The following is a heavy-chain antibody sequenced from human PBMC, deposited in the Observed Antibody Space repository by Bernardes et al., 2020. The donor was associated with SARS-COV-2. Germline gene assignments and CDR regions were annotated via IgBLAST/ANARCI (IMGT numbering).Heavy chain of an antibody. Sequence: GSLKLYCAASGFTVSRNSMAWVRQAPGKGLEWVSVIYVSGGTFNADSVKGRFTISRDISKNMVHLQMNSLRVEDTAVYYCAREGGVPTMTGNYYHDYYGMDVWGQGTTVTVSS. D-gene: IGHD1-7*01. V-gene: IGHV3-53*01. CDR1: GFTVSRNS. CDR2: IYVSGGT. CDR3: AREGGVPTMTGNYYHDYYGMDV. J-gene: IGHJ6*02.